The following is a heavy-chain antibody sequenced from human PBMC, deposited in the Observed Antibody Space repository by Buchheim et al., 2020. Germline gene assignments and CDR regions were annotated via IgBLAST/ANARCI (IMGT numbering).Heavy chain of an antibody. CDR3: ARGISTIFGVVITSGMDV. V-gene: IGHV1-69*04. D-gene: IGHD3-3*01. CDR1: GGTFSSYA. CDR2: IIPILGIA. J-gene: IGHJ6*02. Sequence: QVQLVQSGAEVKKPGSSVKVSCKASGGTFSSYAISWVRQAPGQGLEWMGRIIPILGIANYAQKFQGRVTITADKSTSTAYMALSSLRSEDTAVYYCARGISTIFGVVITSGMDVWGQGTT.